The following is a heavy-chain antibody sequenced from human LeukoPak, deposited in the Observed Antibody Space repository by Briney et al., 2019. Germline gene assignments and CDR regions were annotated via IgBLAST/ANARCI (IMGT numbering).Heavy chain of an antibody. CDR2: IYYSGST. CDR1: GGSISSYY. J-gene: IGHJ6*03. Sequence: SETLSLTCTVSGGSISSYYWSWIRQPPGKGLEWIGYIYYSGSTNYNPSLKSRVTISEDTSKNQFSPKLSSVTAADTAVYYCARDRSYYMDVWGKGATVTISS. CDR3: ARDRSYYMDV. V-gene: IGHV4-59*01.